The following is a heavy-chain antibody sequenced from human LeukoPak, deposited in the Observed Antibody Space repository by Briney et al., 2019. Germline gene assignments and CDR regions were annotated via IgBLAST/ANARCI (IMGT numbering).Heavy chain of an antibody. J-gene: IGHJ6*03. CDR2: IYTSGST. V-gene: IGHV4-4*07. Sequence: SETLSLTCTVSGGSISSYYWSGIRQPAGKGLEWIGRIYTSGSTNYDPSLKSRVTISVDTSKNQFSLKLSSVTAADTAVYYCAREMYQLLMGYYYYYMDVWGKGTTVTVSS. CDR1: GGSISSYY. D-gene: IGHD2-2*01. CDR3: AREMYQLLMGYYYYYMDV.